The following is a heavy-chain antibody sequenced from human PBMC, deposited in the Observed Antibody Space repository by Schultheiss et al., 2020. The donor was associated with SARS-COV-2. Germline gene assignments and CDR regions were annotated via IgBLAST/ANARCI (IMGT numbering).Heavy chain of an antibody. CDR2: IWYDGSNK. J-gene: IGHJ4*02. Sequence: GGSLRLSCAASGFTFSSYSMNWVRQAPGKGLEWVAVIWYDGSNKYYADSVKGRFTISRDNSKNTLYLQMNSLRAEDTAVYYCAKKGAIGYCSGGSCYPFDYWGQGTLVTVSS. D-gene: IGHD2-15*01. CDR1: GFTFSSYS. V-gene: IGHV3-33*06. CDR3: AKKGAIGYCSGGSCYPFDY.